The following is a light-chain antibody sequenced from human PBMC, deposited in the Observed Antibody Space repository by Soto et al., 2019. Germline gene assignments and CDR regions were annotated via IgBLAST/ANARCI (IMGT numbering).Light chain of an antibody. J-gene: IGKJ5*01. V-gene: IGKV1-5*01. CDR3: HQYNNWPRT. Sequence: DIQMTQSPSTLSASVGDRVTITCRASQSISSWLAWYQQKPGKAPKLLIYDASSLESGVPSRFSGSGSGTKFTLTISSLQPGDFAVYFCHQYNNWPRTFGQGTRLEIK. CDR2: DAS. CDR1: QSISSW.